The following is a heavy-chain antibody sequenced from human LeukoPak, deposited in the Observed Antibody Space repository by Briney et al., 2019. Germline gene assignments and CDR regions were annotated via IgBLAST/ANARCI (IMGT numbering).Heavy chain of an antibody. J-gene: IGHJ3*02. Sequence: GGSLRLSCAASGFTFSSYSMNWVRQAPGKGLEWVSSISSSSSYIYYADSVKGRLTISRDNSKSTLSLQMNSLRAEDTAVYYCAKIRDPRSAFDIWGQGTMVTVSS. CDR3: AKIRDPRSAFDI. V-gene: IGHV3-21*04. D-gene: IGHD5-24*01. CDR1: GFTFSSYS. CDR2: ISSSSSYI.